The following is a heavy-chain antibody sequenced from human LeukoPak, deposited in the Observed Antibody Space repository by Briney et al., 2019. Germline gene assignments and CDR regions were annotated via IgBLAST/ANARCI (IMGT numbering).Heavy chain of an antibody. V-gene: IGHV1-46*01. CDR1: GYTFTSYY. Sequence: ASVKVSCKASGYTFTSYYMHWVRQAPGQGLEWMGIISPSGGSTSYAQKFQGRVNMTRDTSTSTVYMELSRLRSEDTAVYYCARDRVAAAGGTFDIWGQGTMVTVSS. D-gene: IGHD6-13*01. J-gene: IGHJ3*02. CDR2: ISPSGGST. CDR3: ARDRVAAAGGTFDI.